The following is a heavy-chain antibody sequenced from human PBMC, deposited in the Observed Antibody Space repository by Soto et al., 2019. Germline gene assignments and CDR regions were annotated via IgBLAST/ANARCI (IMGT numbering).Heavy chain of an antibody. V-gene: IGHV3-23*01. CDR1: GFTFNSYA. CDR3: AKVFGSTIRTYGVDV. D-gene: IGHD3-10*02. CDR2: ISGSGGST. J-gene: IGHJ6*04. Sequence: EVQLLESGGGLVQPGVSLRLSCAASGFTFNSYAMSWVRQAPGKGLEWVSAISGSGGSTYYADSVKGRFTISRDNSKNTLYLQMNSLRAEDTAVYYCAKVFGSTIRTYGVDVWGKGTTVTVSS.